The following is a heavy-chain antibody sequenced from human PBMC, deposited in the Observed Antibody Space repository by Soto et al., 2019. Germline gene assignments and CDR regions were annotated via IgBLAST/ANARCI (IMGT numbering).Heavy chain of an antibody. Sequence: QVQLVQSETTQEKPGASVKVSCEAFGYSFDSYAYSWVRQAPGQGLEWMGRIGSGDTKYAQKLKGRVTMTTDTSTNTAYMELRSLRSDDTALYYCARENDPYGFDLWGQGTMFTVSS. CDR2: IGSGDT. J-gene: IGHJ3*01. CDR3: ARENDPYGFDL. V-gene: IGHV1-18*01. CDR1: GYSFDSYA.